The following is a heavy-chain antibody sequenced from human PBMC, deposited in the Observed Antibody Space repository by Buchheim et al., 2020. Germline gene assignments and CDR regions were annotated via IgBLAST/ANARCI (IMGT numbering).Heavy chain of an antibody. CDR2: IWYDGSNK. J-gene: IGHJ4*02. D-gene: IGHD2-15*01. CDR1: GFTFSSYG. CDR3: ARGSRYCSGGSCYFVY. V-gene: IGHV3-33*01. Sequence: QVQLVESGGGVVQPGRSLRLSCAASGFTFSSYGMHWVRQAPGKGLEWVAVIWYDGSNKYYADSVKGRFTISRDNSKNTLYLQMNSLRAEDTAVYYCARGSRYCSGGSCYFVYWGQGTL.